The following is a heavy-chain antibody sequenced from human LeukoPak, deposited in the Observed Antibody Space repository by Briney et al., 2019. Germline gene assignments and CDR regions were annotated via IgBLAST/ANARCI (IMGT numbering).Heavy chain of an antibody. D-gene: IGHD6-13*01. J-gene: IGHJ4*02. CDR3: ARHGSIATGAFTY. CDR1: GGSISRSSYY. Sequence: ETLSLTCSVSGGSISRSSYYWGWTRQPPGKGLEWIGSIYYSGSTYYNPSLKSRVTISVDTSRNQFSLKLGSVTAADTAVYYCARHGSIATGAFTYWGQGTLVTVSS. V-gene: IGHV4-39*01. CDR2: IYYSGST.